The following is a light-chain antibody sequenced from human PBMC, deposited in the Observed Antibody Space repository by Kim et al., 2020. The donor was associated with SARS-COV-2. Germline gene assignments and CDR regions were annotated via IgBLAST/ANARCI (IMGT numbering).Light chain of an antibody. CDR1: QTVLYNSNNKNY. CDR3: QQYYSTPPS. Sequence: DIVMTQSPDSLAVSLGERATLNCKSSQTVLYNSNNKNYLAWYQQKPGQDPKLLIYWASIRESGVSDRFSGSGSETDFTLTISSLQAEDVAVYYCQQYYSTPPSFGQGTKLEI. CDR2: WAS. V-gene: IGKV4-1*01. J-gene: IGKJ2*03.